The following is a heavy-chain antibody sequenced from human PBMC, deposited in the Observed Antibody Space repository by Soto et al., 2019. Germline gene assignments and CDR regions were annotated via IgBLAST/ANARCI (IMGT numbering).Heavy chain of an antibody. CDR3: ARIASYSSFYYMDV. V-gene: IGHV4-34*01. CDR2: INHSGST. J-gene: IGHJ6*03. D-gene: IGHD6-19*01. CDR1: GGSFSGYY. Sequence: QVQLQQWGAGLLKPSETLSLTCAVYGGSFSGYYWSWIRQPPGKGLEWIGEINHSGSTNYNPSLKSRVTISVDTSKNQFSLKLSSVTAADTAVYYCARIASYSSFYYMDVWGKGTTVTVSS.